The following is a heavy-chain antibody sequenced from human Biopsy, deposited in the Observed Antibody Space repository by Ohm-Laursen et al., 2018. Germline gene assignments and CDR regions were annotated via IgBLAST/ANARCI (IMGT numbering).Heavy chain of an antibody. CDR1: GGTYSGYY. CDR2: AHHDGRA. V-gene: IGHV4-34*01. J-gene: IGHJ5*02. Sequence: GTLSLTCAVYGGTYSGYYWSWIRQPPGKGLEWIGEAHHDGRANYNPSLKSRVTISGDMSKKQFSLKLSGVTAADTAVYYCARFIVPSLHCSNGVCPIRWFDPWGQGTLVTVFS. D-gene: IGHD2-2*01. CDR3: ARFIVPSLHCSNGVCPIRWFDP.